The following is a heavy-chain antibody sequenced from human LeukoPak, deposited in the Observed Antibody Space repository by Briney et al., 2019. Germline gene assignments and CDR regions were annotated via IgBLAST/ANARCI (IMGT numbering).Heavy chain of an antibody. J-gene: IGHJ2*01. V-gene: IGHV3-20*04. CDR2: INWNGDST. CDR1: GFTFDDYG. D-gene: IGHD4-17*01. Sequence: GGSLRLSCAASGFTFDDYGMSWVRQAPGKGLEWVSGINWNGDSTGYADSVKGRFTISRDNSKNSLYLQMNSLRVEDTALYYCASDERIYGHFDLWGRGTLVTVSS. CDR3: ASDERIYGHFDL.